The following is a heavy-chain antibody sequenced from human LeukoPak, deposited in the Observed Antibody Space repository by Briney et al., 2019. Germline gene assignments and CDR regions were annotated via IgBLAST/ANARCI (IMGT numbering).Heavy chain of an antibody. CDR2: ISYDGSNK. CDR1: GFTFSSYG. Sequence: GGSLRLSCAASGFTFSSYGMHWVRQAPGKGLEWVAVISYDGSNKYYADSVKGRFTISRDNSKNTLYLQMNSLRAEDTAVYYCAREADSRITMVRGVIPRGYYFDYWGQGTLVTVSS. CDR3: AREADSRITMVRGVIPRGYYFDY. J-gene: IGHJ4*02. V-gene: IGHV3-30*03. D-gene: IGHD3-10*01.